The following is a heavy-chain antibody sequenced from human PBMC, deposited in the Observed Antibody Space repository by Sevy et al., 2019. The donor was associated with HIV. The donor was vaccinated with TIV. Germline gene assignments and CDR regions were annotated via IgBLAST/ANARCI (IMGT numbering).Heavy chain of an antibody. CDR3: ARGAVLRFLEWTRGYYYGMDV. J-gene: IGHJ6*02. Sequence: ASVKVSCKASGYTFTSYDINWVRQATGQGLEWMGWMNPNSGKTGYAQKFQGRVTMTRNTSISTAYMELSSLRSEDTAVYYCARGAVLRFLEWTRGYYYGMDVWGQGTTVTVSS. CDR1: GYTFTSYD. V-gene: IGHV1-8*01. D-gene: IGHD3-3*01. CDR2: MNPNSGKT.